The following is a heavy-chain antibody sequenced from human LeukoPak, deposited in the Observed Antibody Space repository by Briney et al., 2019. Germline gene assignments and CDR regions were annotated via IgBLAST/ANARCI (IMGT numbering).Heavy chain of an antibody. CDR3: ARRSVRGVIDY. CDR2: IYYRGST. V-gene: IGHV4-39*01. CDR1: GGSISSSDHY. D-gene: IGHD3-10*01. Sequence: SETLSLTCTVSGGSISSSDHYWGWIRQPPGKGLEWIGSIYYRGSTYYNPSLKSRVTILVDTSKNQFSLKLSSVTAADTAVYYCARRSVRGVIDYWGQGTLVTVSS. J-gene: IGHJ4*02.